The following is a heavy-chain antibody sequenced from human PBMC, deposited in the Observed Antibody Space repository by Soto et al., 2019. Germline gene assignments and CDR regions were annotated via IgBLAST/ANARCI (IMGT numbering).Heavy chain of an antibody. V-gene: IGHV4-4*02. Sequence: PSETLSLTCAVSGGSISSSNWWSWVRQPPGKGLEWIGEIYHSGSTNYNPSLKSRVTISVDKSKNQFSLKLSSVTAADTAVYYCARGQLVAGNDLPFDYWGQGTLVTVSS. CDR1: GGSISSSNW. J-gene: IGHJ4*02. CDR2: IYHSGST. D-gene: IGHD6-19*01. CDR3: ARGQLVAGNDLPFDY.